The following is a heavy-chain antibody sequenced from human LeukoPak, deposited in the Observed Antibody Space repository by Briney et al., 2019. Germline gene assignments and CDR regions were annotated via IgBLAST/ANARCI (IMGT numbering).Heavy chain of an antibody. V-gene: IGHV4-39*07. CDR1: GGSISSSSYY. J-gene: IGHJ4*02. CDR2: IYYSGST. CDR3: ARVGLGMVLGVIGY. Sequence: PSETLSLTCTVSGGSISSSSYYWGWIRQPPGKGLEWIGSIYYSGSTYYNPSLKSRVTISVDTFKNQFSLKLSSVTAADTAVYYCARVGLGMVLGVIGYWGQGTLVTVSS. D-gene: IGHD3-10*01.